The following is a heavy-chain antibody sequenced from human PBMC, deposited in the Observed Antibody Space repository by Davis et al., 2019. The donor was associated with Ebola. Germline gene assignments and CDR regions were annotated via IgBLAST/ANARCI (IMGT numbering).Heavy chain of an antibody. V-gene: IGHV3-23*01. CDR1: GFIFDDYA. D-gene: IGHD1-26*01. CDR2: LGTSADT. CDR3: AKDTSNIWFDK. Sequence: PGGSLRLSCAASGFIFDDYAMSWVRQAPGKGLEWVSTLGTSADTYYADSVKGRFTISRDNSKNTLYLQMNGLRVEDTAIYYCAKDTSNIWFDKWGQGTMVTVSS. J-gene: IGHJ3*02.